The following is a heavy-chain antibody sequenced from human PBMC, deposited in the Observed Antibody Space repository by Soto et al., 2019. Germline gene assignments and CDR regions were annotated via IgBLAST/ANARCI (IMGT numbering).Heavy chain of an antibody. CDR1: GGSISSYY. D-gene: IGHD5-18*01. Sequence: SSETLSLTCTVSGGSISSYYWSWIRQPPGKGLEWIGYIYYSGSTNYNPSLKSRVTISVDTSKNQFSLKLSSVTAADTAVYYCARAPFNTAMVFFDYWGQGTLVTVPQ. CDR3: ARAPFNTAMVFFDY. CDR2: IYYSGST. V-gene: IGHV4-59*01. J-gene: IGHJ4*02.